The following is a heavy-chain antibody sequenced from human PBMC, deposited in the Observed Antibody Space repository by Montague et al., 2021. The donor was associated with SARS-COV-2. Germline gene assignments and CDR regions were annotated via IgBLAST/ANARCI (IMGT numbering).Heavy chain of an antibody. Sequence: SETLSLTCTVSGGSVSSSPYYWGWIRPAPGRGLEWDGCITYNGRTYFCLSLQIRLPLSVGSSEIQFSLRLSSVTAADTAVYYCASSYYYGAGTYVYNYYMDVWGKGTTVTVSS. CDR3: ASSYYYGAGTYVYNYYMDV. D-gene: IGHD3-10*01. CDR2: ITYNGRT. V-gene: IGHV4-39*01. CDR1: GGSVSSSPYY. J-gene: IGHJ6*03.